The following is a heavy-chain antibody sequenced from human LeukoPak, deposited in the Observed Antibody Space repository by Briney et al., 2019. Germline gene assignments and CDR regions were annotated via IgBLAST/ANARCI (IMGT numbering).Heavy chain of an antibody. D-gene: IGHD4-17*01. CDR1: GFTLSSYW. Sequence: GGSLRLSCAASGFTLSSYWMSWVRQAPGKGPEWVANIKLHGDEKYYVDSVKGRFTISRDNAKNSLYLQMNSLRAEDTAVYYCARHAVTTFRFRTYNHYYMVVWGKGTTVTASS. CDR3: ARHAVTTFRFRTYNHYYMVV. V-gene: IGHV3-7*01. CDR2: IKLHGDEK. J-gene: IGHJ6*03.